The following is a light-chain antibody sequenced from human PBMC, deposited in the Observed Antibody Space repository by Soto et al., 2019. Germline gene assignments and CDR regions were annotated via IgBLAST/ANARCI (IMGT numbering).Light chain of an antibody. CDR2: DAS. CDR3: HQYDNLPLT. J-gene: IGKJ4*01. CDR1: QDISNY. V-gene: IGKV1-33*01. Sequence: DIQMTQSPSSLSASVGDRVTITCQASQDISNYLNWYQQKPGKAPKLLIYDASNLETGVPSRFSGSGSGTDFTFTISSLQPEDIATYYCHQYDNLPLTFGGGTKVEI.